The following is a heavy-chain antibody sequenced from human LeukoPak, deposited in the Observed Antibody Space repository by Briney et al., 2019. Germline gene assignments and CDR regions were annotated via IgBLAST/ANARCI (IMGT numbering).Heavy chain of an antibody. Sequence: GASLKISCKGSGYSFSSYWIGCVRQMPGKGPEWMGVIYPGDSDTRYSPSFQGQVTISADTSISTAYLQWSSLKASDSAMYYCARRCSGNCYSFDYWGQGSLVTVSS. CDR2: IYPGDSDT. J-gene: IGHJ4*02. D-gene: IGHD2-21*02. V-gene: IGHV5-51*01. CDR1: GYSFSSYW. CDR3: ARRCSGNCYSFDY.